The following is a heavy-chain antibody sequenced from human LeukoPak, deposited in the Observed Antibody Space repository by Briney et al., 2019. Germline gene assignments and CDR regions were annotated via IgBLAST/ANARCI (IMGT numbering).Heavy chain of an antibody. Sequence: PSETLSLTCTVSGDSISSYYWSWLRQPAGKGVEWVGRIYTSGSTNYNPSLKRRVTMSVDTSKTQFSLKLSSVTAADTAVCYCARGLAVVVVAAPGHNWFDPWGQGTLVTVSS. J-gene: IGHJ5*02. D-gene: IGHD2-15*01. V-gene: IGHV4-4*07. CDR3: ARGLAVVVVAAPGHNWFDP. CDR2: IYTSGST. CDR1: GDSISSYY.